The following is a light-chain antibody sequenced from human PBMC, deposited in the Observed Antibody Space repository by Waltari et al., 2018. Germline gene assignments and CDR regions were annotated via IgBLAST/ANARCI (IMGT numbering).Light chain of an antibody. Sequence: ARQSVTSISLTWYQQKLGQAPRLLIYCTSSRATAIPDRFSGSGSGTDFTLTISRLEPEDFAVYYCQQYDGEVVTFGGGTKVEI. J-gene: IGKJ4*01. V-gene: IGKV3-20*01. CDR1: QSVTSIS. CDR2: CTS. CDR3: QQYDGEVVT.